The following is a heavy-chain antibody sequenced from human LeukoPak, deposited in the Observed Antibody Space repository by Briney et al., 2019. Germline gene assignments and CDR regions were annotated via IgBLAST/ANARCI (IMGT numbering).Heavy chain of an antibody. Sequence: PGESLRLSCAASGFTVRSNYMSWVRQAPGKGLEWVANIKHDGSEKYYVDSVKGRFTIPRDNAKNSLYLQMNSLRAEDTAVYYCAGGIQFDYWGQGTLVTVSS. CDR3: AGGIQFDY. CDR1: GFTVRSNY. CDR2: IKHDGSEK. V-gene: IGHV3-7*01. J-gene: IGHJ4*02.